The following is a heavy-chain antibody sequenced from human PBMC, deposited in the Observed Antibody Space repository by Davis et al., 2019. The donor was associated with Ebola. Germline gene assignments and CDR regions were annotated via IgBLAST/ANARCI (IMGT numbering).Heavy chain of an antibody. V-gene: IGHV3-23*01. Sequence: GESLKISCAASGFTFSSYGMHWVRQAPGKGLEWVSAISGSGGSTYYADSVKGRFTISRDNSKNTLYLQMNSLRAEDTAVYYCAKGPGEYSSGIKTEYFQHWGQGTLVTVSS. D-gene: IGHD6-19*01. J-gene: IGHJ1*01. CDR2: ISGSGGST. CDR3: AKGPGEYSSGIKTEYFQH. CDR1: GFTFSSYG.